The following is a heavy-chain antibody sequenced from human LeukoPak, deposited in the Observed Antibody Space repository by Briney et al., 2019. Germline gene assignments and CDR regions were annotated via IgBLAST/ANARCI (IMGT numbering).Heavy chain of an antibody. Sequence: SETLSLTCAVSGGSISSSNWWSWVRQPPGKGLEWIGEIYHSGSTNYNPSLKSRVTISVDKSKNQFSLKLSSVTAADTAVYYCARHRLGEYYYDSSGYYYFDYWGQGTLVTVSS. CDR3: ARHRLGEYYYDSSGYYYFDY. J-gene: IGHJ4*02. CDR2: IYHSGST. D-gene: IGHD3-22*01. V-gene: IGHV4-4*02. CDR1: GGSISSSNW.